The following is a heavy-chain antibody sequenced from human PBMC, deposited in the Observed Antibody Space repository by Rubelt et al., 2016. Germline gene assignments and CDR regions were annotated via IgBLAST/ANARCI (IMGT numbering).Heavy chain of an antibody. CDR3: AGETQPTVTTRGEVDY. CDR1: GGSISSYY. Sequence: QVQLQESGPGLVKPSETLSLTCTVSGGSISSYYWSWIRQPAGKGLEWIGRIYTSGSTNSNPSLKSPVTMSVDTSKNQLSLKRGSGTAADTAVYYCAGETQPTVTTRGEVDYWGQGTLVTVSS. D-gene: IGHD4-17*01. V-gene: IGHV4-4*07. J-gene: IGHJ4*02. CDR2: IYTSGST.